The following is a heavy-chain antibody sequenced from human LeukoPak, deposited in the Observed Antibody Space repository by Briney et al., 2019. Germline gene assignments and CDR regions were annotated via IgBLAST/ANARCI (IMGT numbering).Heavy chain of an antibody. J-gene: IGHJ5*02. CDR2: IIPIFGTA. CDR3: ARVAVATVTIGWFDP. Sequence: GGSLRLSCAASGFTFSSYAISWVRQAPGQGLEWMGGIIPIFGTANYAQKFQGRVTITADESTSTAYMELSSLRSEDTAVYYCARVAVATVTIGWFDPWGQGTLVTVSS. V-gene: IGHV1-69*01. CDR1: GFTFSSYA. D-gene: IGHD4-17*01.